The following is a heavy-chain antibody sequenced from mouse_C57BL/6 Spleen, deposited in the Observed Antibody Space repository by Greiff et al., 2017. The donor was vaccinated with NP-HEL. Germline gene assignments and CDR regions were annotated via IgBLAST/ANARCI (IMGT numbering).Heavy chain of an antibody. CDR3: ARRVDYDYDGDYYAMDY. CDR2: IDPSDSYT. CDR1: GYTFTSYW. V-gene: IGHV1-69*01. Sequence: QVPLQPPGAELVMPGASVKLSCKASGYTFTSYWMHWVKQRPGQGLEWIGEIDPSDSYTNYNQKFKGKSTLTVDKYSSTAYMQLSSLTSEYSAVYYCARRVDYDYDGDYYAMDYRGQGTSVTVSS. D-gene: IGHD2-4*01. J-gene: IGHJ4*01.